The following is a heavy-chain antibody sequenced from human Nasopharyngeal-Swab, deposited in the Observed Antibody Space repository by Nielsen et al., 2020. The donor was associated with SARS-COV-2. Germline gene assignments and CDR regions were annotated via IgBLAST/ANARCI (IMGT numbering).Heavy chain of an antibody. CDR3: AKRDDYYESSGLGD. D-gene: IGHD3-22*01. J-gene: IGHJ4*02. CDR2: ISGSVGST. Sequence: GESLKISCAASGFTFSSYAMYWVRQPPAKGLEWVSIISGSVGSTYYADSVKGRFTISRDNSKNTLYLQMNSLRAEDTAVYYCAKRDDYYESSGLGDWGQGTLVTVSS. V-gene: IGHV3-23*01. CDR1: GFTFSSYA.